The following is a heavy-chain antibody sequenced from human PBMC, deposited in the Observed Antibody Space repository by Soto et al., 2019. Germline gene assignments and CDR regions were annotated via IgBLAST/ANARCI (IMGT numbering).Heavy chain of an antibody. CDR3: AIPPLSGYYFFDT. CDR2: ISASGGSI. D-gene: IGHD3-3*01. Sequence: GGSLRLSCAASGFIFSNYAMNWVRQAPGKGLEWVSVISASGGSIYYADSVKGRLAISRDNSKNTLYLQMNSLRAEDTAVYYGAIPPLSGYYFFDTWGQGTLVTVSS. CDR1: GFIFSNYA. J-gene: IGHJ4*02. V-gene: IGHV3-23*01.